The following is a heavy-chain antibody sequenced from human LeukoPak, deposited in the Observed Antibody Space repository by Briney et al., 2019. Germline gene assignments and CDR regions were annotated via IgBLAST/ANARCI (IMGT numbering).Heavy chain of an antibody. V-gene: IGHV5-51*01. CDR3: ARRSGSYQNWFDP. J-gene: IGHJ5*02. CDR1: GYTFIAYW. CDR2: ISPGDSDT. Sequence: GESLKISCKGSGYTFIAYWIAWVRQMPGKGLECMGIISPGDSDTRYSPSFQGQVTISANKSINTAYLQWSSLKASDTAMYYCARRSGSYQNWFDPWGQGTLVIVSS. D-gene: IGHD1-26*01.